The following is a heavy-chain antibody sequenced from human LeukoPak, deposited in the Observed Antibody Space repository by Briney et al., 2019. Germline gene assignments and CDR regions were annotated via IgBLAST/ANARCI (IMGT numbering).Heavy chain of an antibody. D-gene: IGHD2-15*01. J-gene: IGHJ6*03. CDR3: AKEGRIVVVAYYMDV. V-gene: IGHV3-21*04. CDR1: GFTLSFFG. Sequence: GGSLRLSCAASGFTLSFFGVNWVRQAPGKGLEWASSISSSGNYIYYADSVKGRFTISRDNSKNTLYLQMNSLRAEDTAVYYCAKEGRIVVVAYYMDVWGKGTTVTVSS. CDR2: ISSSGNYI.